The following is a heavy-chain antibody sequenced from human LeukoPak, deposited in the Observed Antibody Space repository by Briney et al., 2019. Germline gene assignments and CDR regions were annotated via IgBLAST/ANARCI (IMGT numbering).Heavy chain of an antibody. CDR1: GGTFSSYA. D-gene: IGHD3-22*01. CDR3: SQYYYDSSGYFNFDY. CDR2: IIPIFGTA. Sequence: GSSVKVSCKASGGTFSSYAFSWVRQAPGQGLEWMGGIIPIFGTANYAQKFQGRVTITADESTSTAYMELSSLRSEDTAVYYCSQYYYDSSGYFNFDYWGQGTLVTVSS. J-gene: IGHJ4*02. V-gene: IGHV1-69*01.